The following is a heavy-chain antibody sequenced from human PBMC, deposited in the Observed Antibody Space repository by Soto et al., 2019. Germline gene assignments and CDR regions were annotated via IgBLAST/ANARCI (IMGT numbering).Heavy chain of an antibody. CDR1: GGSISSGGYY. J-gene: IGHJ5*02. D-gene: IGHD2-15*01. CDR3: AREGDYCSGGICYRWFDP. CDR2: IYYSGST. V-gene: IGHV4-31*03. Sequence: QVPLQESGPGLVKPSQTLSLTCTVSGGSISSGGYYWSWIRQHPGKGLEWIGYIYYSGSTYYNPSLKTRVTRSLDTSKNQFSLKLSSVTAADTAVYYCAREGDYCSGGICYRWFDPWGQGTLVTVSS.